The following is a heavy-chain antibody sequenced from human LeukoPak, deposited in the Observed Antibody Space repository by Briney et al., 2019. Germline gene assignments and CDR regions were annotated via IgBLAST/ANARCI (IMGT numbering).Heavy chain of an antibody. D-gene: IGHD4-17*01. CDR3: ARASTTVPNLLDN. CDR2: LSGDGSST. J-gene: IGHJ4*02. V-gene: IGHV3-74*03. Sequence: GGSLRLSCVASGFTFSTYWMHCVRQAPGKGLLWVSRLSGDGSSTKYADSLKGRFTISRDNAKNTLYLQMNSLRAEDTAVYFCARASTTVPNLLDNWGQGTLVTVSS. CDR1: GFTFSTYW.